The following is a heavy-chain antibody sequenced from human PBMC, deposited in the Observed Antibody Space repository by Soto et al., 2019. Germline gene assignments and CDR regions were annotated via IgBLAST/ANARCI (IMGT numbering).Heavy chain of an antibody. Sequence: DVQLLESGGGLVQPGGSLRLSCAASGFTFTNYAMTWVRQAPGQGLEWVSSISAGGSTTFYADSVKGRFTVSRDTSKNTLFLRMNSLRLDDTAVYFCARGTFGPDFWGQGTLVTVSS. V-gene: IGHV3-23*01. CDR1: GFTFTNYA. CDR3: ARGTFGPDF. D-gene: IGHD3-3*02. J-gene: IGHJ4*02. CDR2: ISAGGSTT.